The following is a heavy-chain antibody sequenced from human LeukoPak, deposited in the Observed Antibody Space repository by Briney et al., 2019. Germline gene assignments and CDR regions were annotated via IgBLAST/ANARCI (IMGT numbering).Heavy chain of an antibody. J-gene: IGHJ4*02. Sequence: GGSLRLPCAASGFTFSSYGMHWSRKAPARGLGGVAVISYDGSNKYYADSVKGRFTISRDDAKNSLYLQMNSLRAEDTAMYYCARSTAAAGPRFGYWGQGTLVTVSS. CDR3: ARSTAAAGPRFGY. CDR1: GFTFSSYG. CDR2: ISYDGSNK. D-gene: IGHD6-13*01. V-gene: IGHV3-30*03.